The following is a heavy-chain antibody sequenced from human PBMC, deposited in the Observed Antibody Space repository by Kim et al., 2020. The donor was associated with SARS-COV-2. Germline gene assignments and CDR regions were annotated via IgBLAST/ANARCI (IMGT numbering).Heavy chain of an antibody. D-gene: IGHD6-13*01. Sequence: SQTLSLTCAISGDSVSSNSAAWNWIRQSPSRGLEWLGRTYYRSKWYNDYAVSVKSRITINPDTYKNQFSLQLNSVTPEDTAVYYCARLSYSSSWYGDAFDMGGQGTMVTVSS. CDR3: ARLSYSSSWYGDAFDM. V-gene: IGHV6-1*01. CDR1: GDSVSSNSAA. CDR2: TYYRSKWYN. J-gene: IGHJ3*02.